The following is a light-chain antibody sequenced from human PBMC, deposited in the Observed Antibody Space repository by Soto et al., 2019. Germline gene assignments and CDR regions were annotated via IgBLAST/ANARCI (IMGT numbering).Light chain of an antibody. V-gene: IGKV1-5*03. CDR3: QQYNGT. CDR2: KAS. J-gene: IGKJ1*01. Sequence: DIQMTQSPSTLSASVGDRVTITCRASQSISNWLAWYQQKSGKAPKLLIYKASSLESGVPSRFSGSGSGTEFTLTISSLQPDDFATYYCQQYNGTFGQGTRWIS. CDR1: QSISNW.